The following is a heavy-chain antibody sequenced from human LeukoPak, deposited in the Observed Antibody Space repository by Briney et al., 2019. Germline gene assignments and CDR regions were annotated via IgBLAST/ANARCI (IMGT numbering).Heavy chain of an antibody. D-gene: IGHD3-22*01. Sequence: SETLSLTCAVYGGSFSGYYWSWIRQPPGKGLEWIGEINHSGSTNYNPSLKSRVTISVDTSKNQFSLKLSSVTAADTAVYYCARVIDYYDSSGYPYWGQGTLVTVSS. CDR1: GGSFSGYY. CDR3: ARVIDYYDSSGYPY. V-gene: IGHV4-34*01. J-gene: IGHJ4*02. CDR2: INHSGST.